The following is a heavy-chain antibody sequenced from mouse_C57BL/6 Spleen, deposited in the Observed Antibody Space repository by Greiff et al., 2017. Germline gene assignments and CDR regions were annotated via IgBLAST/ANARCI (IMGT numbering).Heavy chain of an antibody. CDR1: GYTFTSYW. D-gene: IGHD4-1*01. Sequence: VKLQQPGAELVRPGTSVKLSCKASGYTFTSYWMHWVKQRPGQGLEWIGVIDPSDSYTNYNQKFKGKATLTVDTSSSTAYMQLSSLTSEDSAVYYCARRETGFDYWGQGTTLTVSS. CDR3: ARRETGFDY. J-gene: IGHJ2*01. V-gene: IGHV1-59*01. CDR2: IDPSDSYT.